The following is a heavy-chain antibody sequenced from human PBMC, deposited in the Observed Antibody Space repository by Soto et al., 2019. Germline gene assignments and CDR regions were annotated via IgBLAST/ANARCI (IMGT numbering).Heavy chain of an antibody. J-gene: IGHJ6*02. CDR1: GGSIRSGGYY. D-gene: IGHD5-18*01. CDR2: MYYSGNT. Sequence: SETLSLTCTVSGGSIRSGGYYWSWVRQNPRRGLEWIGNMYYSGNTYYNPSLKSRLTISVDTSKNQFSLNLSSVSAADTAVYYCARDRLMATAGTARHYFGLDVWGQGTTVNVSS. CDR3: ARDRLMATAGTARHYFGLDV. V-gene: IGHV4-31*03.